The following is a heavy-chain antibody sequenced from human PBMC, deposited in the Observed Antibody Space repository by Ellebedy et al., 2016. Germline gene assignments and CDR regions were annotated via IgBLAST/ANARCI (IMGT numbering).Heavy chain of an antibody. CDR2: INPNSGGT. CDR1: GYTFTSYD. Sequence: ASVKVSCKASGYTFTSYDINWVRQAPGQGLEWMGWINPNSGGTNYAQKFQGWVTMTRDTSISTAYMELSRLRSDDTAVYYCARSGSYYFDYWGQGTLVTVSS. V-gene: IGHV1-2*04. D-gene: IGHD1-26*01. CDR3: ARSGSYYFDY. J-gene: IGHJ4*02.